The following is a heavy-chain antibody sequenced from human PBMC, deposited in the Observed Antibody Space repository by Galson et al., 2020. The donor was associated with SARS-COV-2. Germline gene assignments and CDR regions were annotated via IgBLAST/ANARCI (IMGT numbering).Heavy chain of an antibody. J-gene: IGHJ3*01. CDR1: GGSMSSYY. CDR2: FYYSGST. V-gene: IGHV4-59*01. CDR3: ARDQGYSPNAFDV. D-gene: IGHD4-4*01. Sequence: ETSETLSLTCTVSGGSMSSYYWSWIRQPPGKGLEWIGSFYYSGSTNYNPSLKSRVTISVDTSKNHFSLKLSSVTAADTALYYCARDQGYSPNAFDVWGQGTMVTVSS.